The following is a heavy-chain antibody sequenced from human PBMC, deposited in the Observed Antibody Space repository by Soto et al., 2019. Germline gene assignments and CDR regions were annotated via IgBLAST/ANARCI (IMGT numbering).Heavy chain of an antibody. D-gene: IGHD6-19*01. Sequence: EVQLLESGGGLVQPGGSLRLSCAASGFTFSSYAMSWVRQAPGKGLEWVSAISGSGGSKYYADSVKGRFTISRDNSTNTLYLQMNSLRAEDTAVYYCAKYLRAGADGGWAFDIWGHGTLVTVSS. J-gene: IGHJ2*01. V-gene: IGHV3-23*01. CDR1: GFTFSSYA. CDR2: ISGSGGSK. CDR3: AKYLRAGADGGWAFDI.